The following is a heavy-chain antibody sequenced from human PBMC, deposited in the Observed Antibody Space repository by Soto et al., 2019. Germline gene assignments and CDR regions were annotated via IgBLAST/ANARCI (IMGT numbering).Heavy chain of an antibody. J-gene: IGHJ4*02. Sequence: SETLSLTCNVSGFAISRGYYWSWVRQPPGKGLEWIGSIYPSVSSYHNPSLESRLTLSIDTSKNQFTLKLASVTAADTALYYCAREKVGTTFVDNWGQGTQVTVSS. D-gene: IGHD1-1*01. CDR3: AREKVGTTFVDN. V-gene: IGHV4-38-2*02. CDR1: GFAISRGYY. CDR2: IYPSVSS.